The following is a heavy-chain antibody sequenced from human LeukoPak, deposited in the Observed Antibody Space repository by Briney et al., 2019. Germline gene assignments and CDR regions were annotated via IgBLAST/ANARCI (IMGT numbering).Heavy chain of an antibody. Sequence: GASVKVSCKASGGTFSSYAISWVRQAPGQGLEWMGGIIPIFGTANYAQKFQGRVTITADKSTSTAYMELSSLRSEDTAVYYCACKTYTGPFDPWGQGTPVTVSS. CDR3: ACKTYTGPFDP. V-gene: IGHV1-69*06. CDR2: IIPIFGTA. J-gene: IGHJ5*02. D-gene: IGHD2/OR15-2a*01. CDR1: GGTFSSYA.